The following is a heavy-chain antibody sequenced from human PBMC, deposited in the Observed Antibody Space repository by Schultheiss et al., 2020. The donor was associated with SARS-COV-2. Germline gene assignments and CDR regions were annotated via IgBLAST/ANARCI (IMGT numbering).Heavy chain of an antibody. J-gene: IGHJ6*03. CDR3: ARVPPTPRVARLRMDV. CDR1: GGSISSYY. Sequence: SETLSLTCTVSGGSISSYYWSWIRQPPGKGLEWIGYIYYSGSTNYNPSLKSRVTISVDTSKNQFSLKLSSVTAADTAVYYCARVPPTPRVARLRMDVWGKGTTVTVSS. CDR2: IYYSGST. V-gene: IGHV4-59*01. D-gene: IGHD2-21*01.